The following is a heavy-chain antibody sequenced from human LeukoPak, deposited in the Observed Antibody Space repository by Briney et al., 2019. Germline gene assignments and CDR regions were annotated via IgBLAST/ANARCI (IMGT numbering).Heavy chain of an antibody. CDR1: GGSISGSSYY. J-gene: IGHJ4*02. CDR2: IHYSGST. CDR3: ANTMVRGVVRY. V-gene: IGHV4-39*01. Sequence: PSETLSLTCTVSGGSISGSSYYWGWIRQPPGKGLEWIGSIHYSGSTYYNPPLKSRVTISEDTSKNQFSLKLSSVTAADTAVYYCANTMVRGVVRYWGQGTLVTVSS. D-gene: IGHD3-10*01.